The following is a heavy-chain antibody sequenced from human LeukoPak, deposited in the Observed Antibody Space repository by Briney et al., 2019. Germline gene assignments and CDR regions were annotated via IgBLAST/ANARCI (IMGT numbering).Heavy chain of an antibody. CDR2: ISGSGGST. CDR1: GFTFSSYA. D-gene: IGHD5-18*01. J-gene: IGHJ4*02. V-gene: IGHV3-23*01. Sequence: GGSLRLSCAASGFTFSSYAMSWVRQAPGKGLEWVSAISGSGGSTYYADSVKGRFTISRDNSKNTLYLQMSSLRAEDTAVYYCAKANLVYSYGSDYWGQGTLVTVSS. CDR3: AKANLVYSYGSDY.